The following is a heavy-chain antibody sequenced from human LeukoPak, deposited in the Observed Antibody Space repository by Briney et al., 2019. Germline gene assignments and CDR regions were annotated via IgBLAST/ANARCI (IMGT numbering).Heavy chain of an antibody. CDR3: ARDFGPLTFFDY. J-gene: IGHJ4*02. V-gene: IGHV1-18*01. D-gene: IGHD2/OR15-2a*01. Sequence: GASEKVSCKASGYTFTSYGISWVRQAPGQALEWMGWISAYNGNTNYAQKLQGRVTMTTDTSTSTAYMELRSLRCDDTAVYYCARDFGPLTFFDYWGQGTLVTVSS. CDR1: GYTFTSYG. CDR2: ISAYNGNT.